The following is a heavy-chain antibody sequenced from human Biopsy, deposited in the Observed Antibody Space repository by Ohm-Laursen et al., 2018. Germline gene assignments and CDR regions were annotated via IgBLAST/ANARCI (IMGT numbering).Heavy chain of an antibody. Sequence: SDTLSLTCTVSGGSISSYYWSWIRQPPGKGPEWIGYIYYTGSTNYNPSLKSRVTISVDTSMNPLSPRLTSVTAADTAVYYCARHAPSYSGSYWRYFDLWGRGTLVTVSS. CDR3: ARHAPSYSGSYWRYFDL. V-gene: IGHV4-59*08. J-gene: IGHJ2*01. CDR2: IYYTGST. CDR1: GGSISSYY. D-gene: IGHD1-26*01.